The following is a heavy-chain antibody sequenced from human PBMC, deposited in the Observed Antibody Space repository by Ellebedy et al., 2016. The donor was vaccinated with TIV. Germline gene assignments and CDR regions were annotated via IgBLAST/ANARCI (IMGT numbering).Heavy chain of an antibody. CDR3: AKLGGDYDILTGYFDY. Sequence: AASVKVSCKASGYTFTSYAMHWVRQAPGQRLEWMGWINAGNGNTKYSQKFQGRVTITRDTSASTAYMELSSLRSEDTAVYYCAKLGGDYDILTGYFDYWGQGTLVTVSS. J-gene: IGHJ4*02. CDR2: INAGNGNT. D-gene: IGHD3-9*01. V-gene: IGHV1-3*01. CDR1: GYTFTSYA.